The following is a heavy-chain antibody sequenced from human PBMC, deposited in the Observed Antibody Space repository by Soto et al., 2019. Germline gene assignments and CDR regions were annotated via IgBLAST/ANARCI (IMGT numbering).Heavy chain of an antibody. CDR1: GGTFSSYA. Sequence: QVQLVQSGAEVKKPGSSVKVSCKASGGTFSSYAISWVRQAPGQGLEWMGGIIPIFGTANYAQKVQGRVTITADKSTITAYMELSSLRSEDTAVYYCARAGGYYDSSGYYPDAFDIWGQGTMVTVSS. CDR3: ARAGGYYDSSGYYPDAFDI. CDR2: IIPIFGTA. J-gene: IGHJ3*02. D-gene: IGHD3-22*01. V-gene: IGHV1-69*06.